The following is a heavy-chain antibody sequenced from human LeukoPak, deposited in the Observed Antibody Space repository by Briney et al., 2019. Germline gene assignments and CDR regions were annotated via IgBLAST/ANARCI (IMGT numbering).Heavy chain of an antibody. CDR1: GFTFDDYA. CDR3: AKDGGSLWLSLYYFDY. D-gene: IGHD3-16*01. J-gene: IGHJ4*02. CDR2: ISWNSGSI. V-gene: IGHV3-9*01. Sequence: GRSLRLSCAASGFTFDDYAMHWVRQAPGKGLEWVSGISWNSGSIGYADSVKGRFTISRDNAKNSLYLQMNSLRAEDTALYYCAKDGGSLWLSLYYFDYWGQGTLVTVSS.